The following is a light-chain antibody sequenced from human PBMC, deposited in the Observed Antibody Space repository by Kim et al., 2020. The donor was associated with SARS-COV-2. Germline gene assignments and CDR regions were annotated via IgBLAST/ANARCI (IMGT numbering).Light chain of an antibody. Sequence: GRRVTISCSASGSNIGSYVVNWNQQVPGRSPKLRFFSNSQRASGFPDRFSGSKSGTSASLAISGLQSEDVADYYCATWDDSLNGRVCGGGTKLTVL. J-gene: IGLJ3*02. V-gene: IGLV1-44*01. CDR3: ATWDDSLNGRV. CDR1: GSNIGSYV. CDR2: SNS.